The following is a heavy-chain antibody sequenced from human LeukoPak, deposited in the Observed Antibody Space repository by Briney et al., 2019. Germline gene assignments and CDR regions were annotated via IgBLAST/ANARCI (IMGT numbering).Heavy chain of an antibody. CDR1: GASISSYY. V-gene: IGHV4-59*12. CDR2: IYYSGST. J-gene: IGHJ4*02. CDR3: ARDTGVRPRVAHFDY. Sequence: SETLSLTCTVSGASISSYYWSWIRQPPGKGLEWIGYIYYSGSTNYKPSLKSRVTMSVDTSKNQFSLQLNSVTPEDTAVYYCARDTGVRPRVAHFDYWGQGTLVTVSS. D-gene: IGHD1-14*01.